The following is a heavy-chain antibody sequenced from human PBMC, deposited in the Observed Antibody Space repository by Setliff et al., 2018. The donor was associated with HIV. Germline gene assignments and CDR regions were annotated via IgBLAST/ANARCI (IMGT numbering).Heavy chain of an antibody. J-gene: IGHJ4*02. CDR3: ARLAASIAARRRFDY. Sequence: PSETLSLTCTVSGGSISSNNYYWGWIRQPPGKGLEWIGNINYSGSTYQNPSLKSRVTISVDTSKNQYSLKLSSVTAADTAVYYCARLAASIAARRRFDYWGQGTLVTVSS. CDR2: INYSGST. V-gene: IGHV4-39*01. CDR1: GGSISSNNYY. D-gene: IGHD6-6*01.